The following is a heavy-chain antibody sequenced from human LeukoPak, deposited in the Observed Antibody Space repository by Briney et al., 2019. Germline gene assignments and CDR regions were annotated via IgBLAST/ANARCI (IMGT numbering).Heavy chain of an antibody. J-gene: IGHJ4*01. V-gene: IGHV3-48*01. Sequence: GGSLRLSCAASSFNFIDYSMNWVRQAPGKGLEWISYIGISSGNTKYADSVKRRFTISRDKARNSLYLQMNSLRVEDTAMDYCARDHRYAFDNWGHGTLVTVSS. CDR3: ARDHRYAFDN. CDR1: SFNFIDYS. D-gene: IGHD5-12*01. CDR2: IGISSGNT.